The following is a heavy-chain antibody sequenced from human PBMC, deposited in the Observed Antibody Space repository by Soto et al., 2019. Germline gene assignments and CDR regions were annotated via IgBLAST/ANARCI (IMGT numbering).Heavy chain of an antibody. CDR3: ARDQGIASSGPFDY. V-gene: IGHV4-59*01. CDR1: GDSISNYY. Sequence: SETLSLTCTVSGDSISNYYWSWIQQAPEKGLEWIGFIYHSGNTNYNPSLKSRVTMSIDTSKSQFSLKLNSVTAVVTAVYFCARDQGIASSGPFDYWGPGTLVTVSS. D-gene: IGHD6-13*01. J-gene: IGHJ4*02. CDR2: IYHSGNT.